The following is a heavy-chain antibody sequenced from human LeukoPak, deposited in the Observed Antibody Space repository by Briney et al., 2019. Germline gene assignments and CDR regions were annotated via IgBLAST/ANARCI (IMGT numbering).Heavy chain of an antibody. J-gene: IGHJ6*02. V-gene: IGHV4-34*01. CDR3: ARGVGALTYYYYYYGMDV. D-gene: IGHD3-9*01. CDR2: INHSGST. Sequence: SETLSLTCAVYGGSFSGYYWSWIRQPPGKGLEWIGEINHSGSTNYNPSLKSRVTISVDTSKNQFSLKLSSVTAADTAVYYCARGVGALTYYYYYYGMDVWGQGTTVTVSS. CDR1: GGSFSGYY.